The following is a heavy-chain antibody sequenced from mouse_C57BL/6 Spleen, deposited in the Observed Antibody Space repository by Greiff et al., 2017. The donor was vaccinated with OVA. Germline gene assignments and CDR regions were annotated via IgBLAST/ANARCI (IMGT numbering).Heavy chain of an antibody. CDR1: GYAFSSYW. V-gene: IGHV1-80*01. CDR2: IYPGDGDT. CDR3: ARIGALYYFDY. D-gene: IGHD2-14*01. J-gene: IGHJ2*01. Sequence: QVQLQQSGAELVKPGASVKISCKASGYAFSSYWMNWVKQRLGKGLEGIGQIYPGDGDTNYNGKFKGKATLTADKSSSTAYMQLSSLTSEDTAVYFCARIGALYYFDYWGQGTTLTVSS.